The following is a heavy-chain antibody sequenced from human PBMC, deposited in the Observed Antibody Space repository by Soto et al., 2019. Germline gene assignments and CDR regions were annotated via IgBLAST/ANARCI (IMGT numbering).Heavy chain of an antibody. D-gene: IGHD3-16*01. V-gene: IGHV3-48*03. CDR3: AYGGSGDC. Sequence: EVQLVESGGGLVQPGGSLRLSCAASGFSFNTYEMNWVRQAPGKGLEWVSYISSSGSTIYYADSVKGRFTVSRDNGKNSLYLQRKSLRSEDTSVYYCAYGGSGDCWGQGTEVTVPS. CDR1: GFSFNTYE. CDR2: ISSSGSTI. J-gene: IGHJ4*02.